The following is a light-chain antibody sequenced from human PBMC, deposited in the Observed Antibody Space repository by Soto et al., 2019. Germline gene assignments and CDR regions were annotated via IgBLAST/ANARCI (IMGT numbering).Light chain of an antibody. Sequence: EIVLTQSPATLSLSHGESAPLSCRASQSVNSNYLAWYQQHPGQPPRLLIYGISTRATGIPARFSGSGSGTEFSLTISSLQSEDFAVYYCQQYSKWPITFGQGTRLEIK. CDR1: QSVNSN. V-gene: IGKV3-15*01. CDR3: QQYSKWPIT. CDR2: GIS. J-gene: IGKJ5*01.